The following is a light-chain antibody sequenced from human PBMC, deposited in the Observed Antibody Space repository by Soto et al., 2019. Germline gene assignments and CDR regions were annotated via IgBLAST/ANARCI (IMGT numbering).Light chain of an antibody. CDR2: GAS. V-gene: IGKV3-20*01. CDR3: QKYSSSPGLT. CDR1: QSVSSSY. Sequence: EIVLTQSPGTLSLSPGERATLSCRASQSVSSSYLAWYQQKPGQAPRLLIYGASSRATGIPDRFSGSGSGTDFTLTISRLEPEDFAVYYCQKYSSSPGLTFGGGTKVEIK. J-gene: IGKJ4*01.